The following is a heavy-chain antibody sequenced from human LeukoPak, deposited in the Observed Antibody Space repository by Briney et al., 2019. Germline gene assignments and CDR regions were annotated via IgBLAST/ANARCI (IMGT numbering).Heavy chain of an antibody. D-gene: IGHD6-19*01. CDR1: GFTFSSYA. V-gene: IGHV3-30-3*01. CDR2: ISYDGSNK. J-gene: IGHJ4*02. CDR3: ARDSSGWHY. Sequence: GGSLRLSCAASGFTFSSYATHWVRQAPGKGLEWVAVISYDGSNKYYADSVKGRFTISRDNSKNTLYLQMNSLRAEDTAVYYCARDSSGWHYWGQGTLVTVSS.